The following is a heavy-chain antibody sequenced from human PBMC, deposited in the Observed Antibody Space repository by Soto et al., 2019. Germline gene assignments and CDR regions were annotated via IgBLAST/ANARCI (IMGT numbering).Heavy chain of an antibody. CDR3: ARSSGGVFGIIIEGSNWLAP. CDR1: GFTFTRYS. Sequence: PGGSLRLACAASGFTFTRYSMNWVRQAAGKGLEWVSSISSTTNYIYYGDSMKGRFTISRDNAKNSLYLEMNSLRAEDTAVDYCARSSGGVFGIIIEGSNWLAPWGQGSLVTVSS. J-gene: IGHJ5*02. CDR2: ISSTTNYI. D-gene: IGHD3-16*02. V-gene: IGHV3-21*06.